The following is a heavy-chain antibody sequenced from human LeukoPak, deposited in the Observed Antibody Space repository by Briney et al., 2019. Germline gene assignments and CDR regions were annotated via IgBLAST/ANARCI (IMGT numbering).Heavy chain of an antibody. V-gene: IGHV3-23*01. J-gene: IGHJ4*02. D-gene: IGHD3-9*01. CDR3: AKDFDYVSY. CDR1: GFTFSSYG. Sequence: GGSLRLSCAASGFTFSSYGMSWVRQAPGKGPEWVSAISGSGGSTYYADSVKGRFTISRDNSKNTLYLQMNSLGAEDTAVYYCAKDFDYVSYWGQGTLVTVSS. CDR2: ISGSGGST.